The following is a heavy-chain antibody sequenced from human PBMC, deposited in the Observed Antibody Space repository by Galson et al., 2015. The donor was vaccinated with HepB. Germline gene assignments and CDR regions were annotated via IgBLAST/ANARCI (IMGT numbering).Heavy chain of an antibody. CDR1: GYTFTSYY. J-gene: IGHJ3*02. CDR2: INPSGGST. D-gene: IGHD3-10*01. CDR3: ARGFRVAYGSGSHAFDI. V-gene: IGHV1-46*03. Sequence: SVKVSCKASGYTFTSYYMHWVRQAPGQGLEWMGIINPSGGSTSYAQKFQGRVTMTRDTSTSTVYMELSSLRSEDTAVYYCARGFRVAYGSGSHAFDIWGQGTMVTVSS.